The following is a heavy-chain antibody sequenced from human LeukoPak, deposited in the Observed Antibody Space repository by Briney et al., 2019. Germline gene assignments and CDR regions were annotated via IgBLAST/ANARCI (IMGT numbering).Heavy chain of an antibody. CDR3: AREAGGNRPLDY. J-gene: IGHJ4*02. CDR1: GGSISNSDYS. D-gene: IGHD4-23*01. CDR2: IHHSGST. V-gene: IGHV4-39*07. Sequence: SETLSLTCTVSGGSISNSDYSWGWIRQPPGKGLEWVGSIHHSGSTFYNPSLKSRVTMSLDTSKNRFSLKLSSVTAADTAIYYCAREAGGNRPLDYWGQGTLVTVSS.